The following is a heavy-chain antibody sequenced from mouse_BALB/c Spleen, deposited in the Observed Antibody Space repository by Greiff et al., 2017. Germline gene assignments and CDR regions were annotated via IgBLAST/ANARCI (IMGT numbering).Heavy chain of an antibody. CDR1: GFTFSSYG. CDR2: INSNGGST. V-gene: IGHV5-6-3*01. J-gene: IGHJ4*01. D-gene: IGHD1-1*01. CDR3: AREKLRFYAMDY. Sequence: DVQLVESGGGLVQPGGSLKLSCAASGFTFSSYGMSWVRQTPDKRLELVATINSNGGSTYYPDSVKGRFTISRDNAKNTLYLQMSSLKSEDTAMYYCAREKLRFYAMDYWGQGTSVTVSS.